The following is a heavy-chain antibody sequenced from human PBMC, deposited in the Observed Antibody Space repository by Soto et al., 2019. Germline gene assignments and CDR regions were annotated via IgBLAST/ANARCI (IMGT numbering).Heavy chain of an antibody. J-gene: IGHJ6*02. CDR1: GFTVSSHY. D-gene: IGHD4-17*01. CDR3: ARGNLRSASDYYYGMDV. CDR2: IYSGGST. Sequence: EVQLVESGGGLIQPGGSLRLSCAASGFTVSSHYMSWVRQAPGKGLEWVSAIYSGGSTYYADSVKGRLTISRDNSKNKLYLQRNSLRAEDTAVYYCARGNLRSASDYYYGMDVWGQGTTVTVSS. V-gene: IGHV3-53*01.